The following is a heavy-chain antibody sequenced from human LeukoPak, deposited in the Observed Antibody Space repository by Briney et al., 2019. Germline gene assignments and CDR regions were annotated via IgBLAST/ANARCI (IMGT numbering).Heavy chain of an antibody. Sequence: PGGSLRLSCAVSGFTFSDHYMDWVRQAPGKGLEWVGRSRNRAKSYTTDYAASVKGRFTISRDDSKSTLYLQMNSLETEDTAVYYCSRDATGDHWGPGTLVSVSS. CDR3: SRDATGDH. V-gene: IGHV3-72*01. CDR1: GFTFSDHY. CDR2: SRNRAKSYTT. J-gene: IGHJ4*02.